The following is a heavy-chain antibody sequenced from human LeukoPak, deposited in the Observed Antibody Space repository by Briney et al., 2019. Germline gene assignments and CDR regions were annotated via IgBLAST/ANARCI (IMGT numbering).Heavy chain of an antibody. D-gene: IGHD6-13*01. CDR3: ARSRSGSWWFAFEI. CDR1: GDSITSYY. CDR2: IHNSGST. J-gene: IGHJ3*02. V-gene: IGHV4-59*01. Sequence: SETLSLTCTVSGDSITSYYWSWVRQPPGKGLEWIGYIHNSGSTNYNPSLKSRVTISVDTSKNQFSLKLSSVTAADTAVYYCARSRSGSWWFAFEIWGQGTMVTVSS.